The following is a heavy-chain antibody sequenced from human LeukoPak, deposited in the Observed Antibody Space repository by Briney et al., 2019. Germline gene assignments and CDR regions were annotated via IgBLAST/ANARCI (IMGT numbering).Heavy chain of an antibody. CDR2: INSEGSNT. CDR1: GFTFSTNW. CDR3: VRGSSPFGTFGVF. J-gene: IGHJ4*02. Sequence: GSLRISCAASGFTFSTNWMHWVRQPAGKGLVWVSAINSEGSNTKYADSVKGRFTISRDNAKNTLYLEMNRLRAEDTAIYYCVRGSSPFGTFGVFWGQGTLVTVSS. V-gene: IGHV3-74*01. D-gene: IGHD3-10*01.